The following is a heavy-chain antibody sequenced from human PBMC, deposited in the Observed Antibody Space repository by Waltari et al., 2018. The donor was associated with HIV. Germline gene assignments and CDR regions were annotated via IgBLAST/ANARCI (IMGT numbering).Heavy chain of an antibody. CDR3: AKAAYYGDYVTSCFQH. CDR1: GFTFSSYA. CDR2: ISGSGGST. D-gene: IGHD4-17*01. J-gene: IGHJ1*01. V-gene: IGHV3-23*01. Sequence: EVQLLESGGGLVQPGGSLRLSCAASGFTFSSYAMSWVRQAPGKGLEWVSAISGSGGSTYYADSVKGRFTISRDNSKNTLYLQMNSLRAEDTAVYYCAKAAYYGDYVTSCFQHWGQGTLVTVSS.